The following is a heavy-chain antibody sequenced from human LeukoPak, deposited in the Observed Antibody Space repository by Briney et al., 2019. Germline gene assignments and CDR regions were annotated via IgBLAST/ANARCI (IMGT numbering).Heavy chain of an antibody. D-gene: IGHD3-22*01. Sequence: PSETLSLTCTVSGGSISSYYWSWIRQPPGQGLEWIGYIYYSGSTNYNPSLKSRVTISVDTSKNQFSLKLSSVTAADTAVYYCARAQYYYDSSGYYYYFDYWGQGTLVTVSS. CDR1: GGSISSYY. J-gene: IGHJ4*02. CDR2: IYYSGST. V-gene: IGHV4-59*01. CDR3: ARAQYYYDSSGYYYYFDY.